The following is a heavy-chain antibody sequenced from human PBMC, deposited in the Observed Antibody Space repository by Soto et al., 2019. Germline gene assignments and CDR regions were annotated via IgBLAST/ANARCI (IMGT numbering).Heavy chain of an antibody. CDR1: GFTFSSYG. V-gene: IGHV3-33*01. CDR3: ARDPIEDCSGGSCYSGAFDI. D-gene: IGHD2-15*01. Sequence: GGSLRLSCAASGFTFSSYGMHWVRQAPGKGLEWVAVIWYDGSNKYYADSVKGRFTISRDNSKNSLYLQMNSLRAEDTAVYYCARDPIEDCSGGSCYSGAFDIWGQGTMVTVS. CDR2: IWYDGSNK. J-gene: IGHJ3*02.